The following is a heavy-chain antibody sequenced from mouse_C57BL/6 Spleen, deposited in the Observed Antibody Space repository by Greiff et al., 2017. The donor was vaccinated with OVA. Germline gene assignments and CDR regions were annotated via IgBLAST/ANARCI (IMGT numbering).Heavy chain of an antibody. CDR3: TRRVYYGTFWYFDV. J-gene: IGHJ1*03. D-gene: IGHD2-1*01. CDR2: IDPETGGT. Sequence: VKLMESGAELVRPGASVTLSCKASGYTFTDYEMHWVKQTPVHGLEWIGAIDPETGGTAYNQKFKGKAILTADKSSSTAYMELHSLTSEDSAVYYCTRRVYYGTFWYFDVWGTGTTVTVSS. CDR1: GYTFTDYE. V-gene: IGHV1-15*01.